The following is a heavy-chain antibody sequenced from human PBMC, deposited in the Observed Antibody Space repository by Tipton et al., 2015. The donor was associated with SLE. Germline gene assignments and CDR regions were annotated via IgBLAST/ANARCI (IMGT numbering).Heavy chain of an antibody. CDR3: AKDSGTYYFDF. CDR2: IDYRDIT. Sequence: TLSLTCTVSGGSVSSNYWSWIRQPPGKGLEWIGYIDYRDITNYNPSLKSRVTMSIDTSKNQFTLKLSSVTAADTAVYYCAKDSGTYYFDFWGQGVLVNVSS. CDR1: GGSVSSNY. V-gene: IGHV4-59*02. D-gene: IGHD1-26*01. J-gene: IGHJ4*02.